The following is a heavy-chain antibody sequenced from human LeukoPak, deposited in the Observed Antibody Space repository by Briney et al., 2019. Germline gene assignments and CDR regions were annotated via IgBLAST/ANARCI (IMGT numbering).Heavy chain of an antibody. CDR2: ISGSGGST. D-gene: IGHD2-2*01. CDR3: AKVRYCSSTTCSNYFDH. CDR1: GFTFSTYA. J-gene: IGHJ4*02. Sequence: GGSLRLSCAASGFTFSTYAMSWVRQAPGKGLEWVSGISGSGGSTDNADSVKGRFTISRDNSKNTLYLQMNSLRAEDTAVYYCAKVRYCSSTTCSNYFDHWGPGTLVPVSS. V-gene: IGHV3-23*01.